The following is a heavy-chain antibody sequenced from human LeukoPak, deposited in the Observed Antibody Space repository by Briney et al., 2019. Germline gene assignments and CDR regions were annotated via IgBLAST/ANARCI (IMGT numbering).Heavy chain of an antibody. D-gene: IGHD1-26*01. CDR2: LSYDGRNK. J-gene: IGHJ6*03. V-gene: IGHV3-30*04. Sequence: GGSLRLSCAASRFTFSSYAMHWVRQAPGKGLEWVAVLSYDGRNKYYADFAKGRFSISRDNSKHTLYLQVNSLRREDTAIYYCARDHGWEPSFSEGYMAVWGQGTTVIVSS. CDR3: ARDHGWEPSFSEGYMAV. CDR1: RFTFSSYA.